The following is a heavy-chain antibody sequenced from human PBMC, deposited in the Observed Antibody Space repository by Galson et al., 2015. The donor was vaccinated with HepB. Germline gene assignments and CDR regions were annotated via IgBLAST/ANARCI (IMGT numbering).Heavy chain of an antibody. D-gene: IGHD2-2*01. CDR3: ASLLVPAAKGYYYYGMDV. CDR1: GFTFSSYS. J-gene: IGHJ6*02. CDR2: ISSSSSYI. V-gene: IGHV3-21*01. Sequence: SLRLSCAASGFTFSSYSMNWVRQAPGKGLEWVSSISSSSSYIYYADSVKGRFTISRDNAKNSLYLRMNSLRAEDTAVYYCASLLVPAAKGYYYYGMDVWGQGTTVTVSS.